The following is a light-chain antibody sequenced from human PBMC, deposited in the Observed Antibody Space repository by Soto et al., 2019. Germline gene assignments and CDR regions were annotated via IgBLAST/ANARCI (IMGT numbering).Light chain of an antibody. CDR3: QQYSSSPWT. CDR1: QSVTSSY. Sequence: EIVLTQSPGTLSLSPGERATLSCRASQSVTSSYLAWYQLKPGQAPRLVIYGASSRATGIPDRFSGSGSGTDFTLTSSRLEPEDFAVYSCQQYSSSPWTFGQGTKVEIK. V-gene: IGKV3-20*01. J-gene: IGKJ1*01. CDR2: GAS.